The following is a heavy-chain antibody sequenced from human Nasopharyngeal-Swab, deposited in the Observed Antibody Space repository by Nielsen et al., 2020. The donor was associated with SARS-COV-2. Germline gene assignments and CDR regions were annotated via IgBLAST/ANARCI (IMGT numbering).Heavy chain of an antibody. Sequence: ASVTLSCQVSGSTLTEISMHLVRQSHGRWLEWMGGFDPEDGETIYAQKFQGRVTMTEDTSIDTAYMELRSLRSEDTAVYYCAASQWGEYFDYWGQGTLVSVSS. CDR2: FDPEDGET. CDR1: GSTLTEIS. V-gene: IGHV1-24*01. CDR3: AASQWGEYFDY. J-gene: IGHJ4*02. D-gene: IGHD3-16*01.